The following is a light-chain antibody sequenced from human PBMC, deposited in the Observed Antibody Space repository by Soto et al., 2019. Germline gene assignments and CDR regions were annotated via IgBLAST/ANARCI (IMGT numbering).Light chain of an antibody. CDR1: QRINSW. CDR3: QQYNSYPHT. Sequence: DIQLTQSPSTLSASVGDRVTITCRASQRINSWLAWDQQRPGKAPKLLMYKASSLQSGVPSRFSGSGSVTEFTLTIRRLQPDDFATYYCQQYNSYPHTFGQGTKLEIK. V-gene: IGKV1-5*03. CDR2: KAS. J-gene: IGKJ2*01.